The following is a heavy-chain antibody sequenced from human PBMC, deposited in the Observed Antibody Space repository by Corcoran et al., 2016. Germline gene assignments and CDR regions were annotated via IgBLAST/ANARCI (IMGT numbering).Heavy chain of an antibody. CDR2: ISYDGSNK. CDR3: AKDFRAWSFGVVFTAVDY. D-gene: IGHD3-3*01. Sequence: QVQMVESGGGVVQPGRSLRLSCAASGFTFSSYVMHWVRQAPGKGLEWVAVISYDGSNKYYADSVKGRFTISRDNSKNTLYLQMNSLRAEDTAVYYCAKDFRAWSFGVVFTAVDYWGQGTLVTVSS. V-gene: IGHV3-30*18. CDR1: GFTFSSYV. J-gene: IGHJ4*02.